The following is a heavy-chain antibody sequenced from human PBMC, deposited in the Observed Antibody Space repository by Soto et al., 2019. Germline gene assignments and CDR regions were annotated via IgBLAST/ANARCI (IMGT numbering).Heavy chain of an antibody. Sequence: EVQLMESGGGLVQPGGSLRLSCAASGLRFSDSWMSWVRQAPGRPLEWVAHINHGGSQGFYVHSAKGRFTISTDNAKTEVYQQMNNQRAEDTAVYYCVTWEDVLDGDYFHHWGQGTLATVSS. J-gene: IGHJ1*01. CDR3: VTWEDVLDGDYFHH. V-gene: IGHV3-7*01. CDR1: GLRFSDSW. D-gene: IGHD3-10*01. CDR2: INHGGSQG.